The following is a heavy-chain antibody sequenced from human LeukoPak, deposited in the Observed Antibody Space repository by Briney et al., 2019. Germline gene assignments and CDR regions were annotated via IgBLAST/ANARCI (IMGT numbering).Heavy chain of an antibody. CDR2: IIPSFGTA. D-gene: IGHD2-15*01. CDR1: GGTFSNDA. V-gene: IGHV1-69*01. Sequence: GASVKVSCKASGGTFSNDAISWMRQAPGQGPEWMGGIIPSFGTANYAQKFEGRVNITADESTNIAYMELRSLRSEDAAVYYCAKGGYCSGGTCYIRGFDPWGQGTLVTVSS. J-gene: IGHJ5*02. CDR3: AKGGYCSGGTCYIRGFDP.